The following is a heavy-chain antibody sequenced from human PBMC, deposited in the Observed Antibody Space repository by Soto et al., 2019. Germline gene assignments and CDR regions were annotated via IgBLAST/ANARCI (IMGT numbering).Heavy chain of an antibody. V-gene: IGHV5-51*01. J-gene: IGHJ4*02. CDR1: GYSFTNNW. D-gene: IGHD4-17*01. Sequence: GESLKISCQASGYSFTNNWIAWVRQMPGKGLEWMGMIFPGDSDTRYSPSSQGQVILSADKSVSTAYLQWSSLKASDTAMYYCARQPLDDGDYDVLDYWGQGTLVTVS. CDR3: ARQPLDDGDYDVLDY. CDR2: IFPGDSDT.